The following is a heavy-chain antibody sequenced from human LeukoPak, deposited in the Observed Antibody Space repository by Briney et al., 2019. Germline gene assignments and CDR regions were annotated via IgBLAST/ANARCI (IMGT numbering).Heavy chain of an antibody. D-gene: IGHD3-3*01. J-gene: IGHJ4*02. CDR2: IYTSGST. V-gene: IGHV4-4*07. CDR1: GGSISSYY. Sequence: SETLSLTCTVSGGSISSYYWNWIRQPAGKGLEWIGRIYTSGSTNYNPSLKSRVTMSVDTSKNQFSLKLSSVTAADTAVYYCARDLSWSGYFDYWGQGTLVTVSS. CDR3: ARDLSWSGYFDY.